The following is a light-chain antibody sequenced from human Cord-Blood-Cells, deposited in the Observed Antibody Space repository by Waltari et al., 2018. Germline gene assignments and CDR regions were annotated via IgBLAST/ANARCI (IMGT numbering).Light chain of an antibody. CDR2: GNS. CDR1: SPNIGAGYD. CDR3: QSYDSSLSGSV. J-gene: IGLJ3*02. V-gene: IGLV1-40*01. Sequence: QSVLTQPTSVSGAPGQRVTIPCTGSSPNIGAGYDVHWYQQLPGTAPKLLIYGNSNRPSGVPDRFSGSKSGTSASLAITGLQAEDEADYYGQSYDSSLSGSVFGGGTKLTVL.